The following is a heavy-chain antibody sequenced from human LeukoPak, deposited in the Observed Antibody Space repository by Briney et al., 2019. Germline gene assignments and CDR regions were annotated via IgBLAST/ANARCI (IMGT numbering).Heavy chain of an antibody. V-gene: IGHV3-48*04. CDR3: ASLAMVRGVITSYNWFDP. CDR1: GFTFSSYW. J-gene: IGHJ5*02. Sequence: PGGSLRLSCAASGFTFSSYWMSWVRQAPGKGLEWVSYISSSSSTIYYADSVKGRFTISRDNAKNSLYLQMNSLRAEDTAVYYCASLAMVRGVITSYNWFDPWGQGTLVTVSS. D-gene: IGHD3-10*01. CDR2: ISSSSSTI.